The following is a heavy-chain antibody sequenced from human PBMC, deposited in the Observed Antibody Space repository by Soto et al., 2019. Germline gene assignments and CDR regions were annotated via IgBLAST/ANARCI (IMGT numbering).Heavy chain of an antibody. V-gene: IGHV3-30*18. CDR2: LSFDGNKK. CDR3: AKDTYYHDESGYYVFDS. Sequence: QVQLVESGGGVVQPGTSLRLSCAASGFTFSSYGIHWVRQAPGKGLEWVAALSFDGNKKTYVDSVTGRFTITRDNSKNTAFLQMNSLRAEDTAVYFCAKDTYYHDESGYYVFDSWGQGTLVTVSS. J-gene: IGHJ5*01. CDR1: GFTFSSYG. D-gene: IGHD3-22*01.